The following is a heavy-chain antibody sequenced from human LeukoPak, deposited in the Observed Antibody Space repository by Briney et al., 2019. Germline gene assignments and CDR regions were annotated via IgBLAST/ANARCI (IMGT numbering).Heavy chain of an antibody. CDR1: GGSISSSRHY. Sequence: PSETLSLTCTVSGGSISSSRHYWGWIRQPPGEGLEWIGSSYYNPSLKSRVTISVDTSKNQFSLKLSSVTAADTAVYYCARHVYYGSGTYVGEDYFDYWGQGTLVTVSS. CDR2: SY. CDR3: ARHVYYGSGTYVGEDYFDY. D-gene: IGHD3-10*01. V-gene: IGHV4-39*01. J-gene: IGHJ4*02.